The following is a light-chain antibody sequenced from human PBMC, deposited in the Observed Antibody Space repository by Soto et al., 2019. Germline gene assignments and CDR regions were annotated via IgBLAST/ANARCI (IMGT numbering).Light chain of an antibody. CDR2: DVT. J-gene: IGLJ2*01. Sequence: QCALTQPASVSGSPGQSIAISCTGTSSDVGAYDYVSWYQQHPGEAPKLMIFDVTRRPSGVSDRFSGSKSGTTASLTISGLQAEDEADYYCTSYTTKSTVAFGGGTKLTVL. CDR1: SSDVGAYDY. V-gene: IGLV2-14*03. CDR3: TSYTTKSTVA.